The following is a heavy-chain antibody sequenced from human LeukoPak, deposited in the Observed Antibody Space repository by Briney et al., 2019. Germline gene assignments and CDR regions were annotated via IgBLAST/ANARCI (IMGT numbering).Heavy chain of an antibody. CDR3: ARQGYTASYYFLDY. CDR2: IYTTGAT. J-gene: IGHJ4*02. D-gene: IGHD1-26*01. Sequence: SETLSLTCTVSGGSIRSYFWGWVRQPAGKGLEWLGRIYTTGATCYNPSLKTRLTMSIDTSKNQFSLRLTSVVAADTAVYYCARQGYTASYYFLDYWSQGTLVTVSS. V-gene: IGHV4-4*07. CDR1: GGSIRSYF.